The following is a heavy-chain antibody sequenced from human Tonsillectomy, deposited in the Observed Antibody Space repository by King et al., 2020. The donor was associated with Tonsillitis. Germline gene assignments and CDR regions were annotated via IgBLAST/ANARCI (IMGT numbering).Heavy chain of an antibody. J-gene: IGHJ3*02. Sequence: VQLVESGGGVVQPGRSLILSCAASGFSFSIHGMHWVRQAPGKGLEWVAVIWFDGSNKYYADTVKVRFSIARDNSQNTLYLQMNSLRAEDTAVYYCARGSVSPTAAAFDIWGQGTMVTVSS. CDR1: GFSFSIHG. V-gene: IGHV3-33*08. D-gene: IGHD2-15*01. CDR2: IWFDGSNK. CDR3: ARGSVSPTAAAFDI.